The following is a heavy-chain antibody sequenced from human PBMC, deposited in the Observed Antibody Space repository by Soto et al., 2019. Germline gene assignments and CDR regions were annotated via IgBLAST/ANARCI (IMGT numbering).Heavy chain of an antibody. J-gene: IGHJ3*02. CDR1: GYTFTSYA. CDR3: ARATYYYASSGYYPDAFDI. Sequence: QVQLVQSGAEEKKPGASVKVSCKASGYTFTSYAMHWVRQAPGQRLEWMGWINAGNGNTKYSQKFQGRVTITRDTSASTAYMELSSLRSEDTAVYYCARATYYYASSGYYPDAFDIWGQGTMVTVSS. V-gene: IGHV1-3*05. D-gene: IGHD3-22*01. CDR2: INAGNGNT.